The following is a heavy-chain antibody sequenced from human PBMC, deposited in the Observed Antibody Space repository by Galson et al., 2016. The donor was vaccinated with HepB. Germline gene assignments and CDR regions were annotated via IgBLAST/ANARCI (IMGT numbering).Heavy chain of an antibody. CDR2: ISPNSGNR. CDR3: ARGTPRKLLWFGEFFDF. D-gene: IGHD3-10*01. CDR1: GYTFKNYG. J-gene: IGHJ4*02. V-gene: IGHV1-18*01. Sequence: SVKVSCKAAGYTFKNYGISWVRQAPGQGLEWMGWISPNSGNRNFAPKFQGRVTMSTDISTNTASLEVRSLTTDDTAVYYCARGTPRKLLWFGEFFDFWSQGTLVTVSS.